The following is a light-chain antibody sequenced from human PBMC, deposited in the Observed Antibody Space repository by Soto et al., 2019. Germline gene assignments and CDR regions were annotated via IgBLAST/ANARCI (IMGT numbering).Light chain of an antibody. J-gene: IGLJ1*01. V-gene: IGLV2-8*01. Sequence: QSALTQPPSASGSPGQSVTISCTGTSSDVGDYDYVSWYQQHPGKAPRLIIYEVTKRPSGVPDRFSGSKSGNTASLTVSGLQAEDEADYYCTSYTTSRPYVFGTGTKLTVL. CDR1: SSDVGDYDY. CDR2: EVT. CDR3: TSYTTSRPYV.